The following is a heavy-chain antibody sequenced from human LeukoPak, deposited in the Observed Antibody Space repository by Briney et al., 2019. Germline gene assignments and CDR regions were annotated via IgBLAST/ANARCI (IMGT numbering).Heavy chain of an antibody. CDR3: ARETSSRFFDY. CDR1: GFTVSSNY. V-gene: IGHV3-66*01. J-gene: IGHJ4*02. Sequence: GGSLRLSCAASGFTVSSNYMSWVRQAPGKGLEWVSVIYSGGSTYYADSVKGRFTISRDNSKNTLYLQMNSLRAEDTAVYYCARETSSRFFDYWGQGTLLTVSS. CDR2: IYSGGST.